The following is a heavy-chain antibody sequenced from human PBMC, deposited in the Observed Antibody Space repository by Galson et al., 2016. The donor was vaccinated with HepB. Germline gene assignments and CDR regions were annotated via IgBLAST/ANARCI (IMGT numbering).Heavy chain of an antibody. V-gene: IGHV3-23*01. CDR3: AKVVSSGWLHS. CDR2: ISGSGVTI. CDR1: GFIFSGFA. J-gene: IGHJ4*02. Sequence: SLRLSCAASGFIFSGFAMSWVRQAPGKGLEWVSMISGSGVTIYYADSVKGRFIISRDNSKSTVYLQMSSLRAEDTAIYYCAKVVSSGWLHSWGQGALVTVSS. D-gene: IGHD6-19*01.